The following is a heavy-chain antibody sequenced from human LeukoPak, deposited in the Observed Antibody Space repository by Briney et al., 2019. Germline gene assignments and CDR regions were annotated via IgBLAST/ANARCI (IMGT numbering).Heavy chain of an antibody. Sequence: RASQTLSLTCGVSGYSVSSGYYWGLIRQPPKKGVGWIGSIDHSGTTYNDPSPKSQLTISIDTSKNQFSLKLSSVTAADPAMYHCATQGGRCSGGSCRYWYFDLWGRGTLVTVSS. J-gene: IGHJ2*01. CDR2: IDHSGTT. D-gene: IGHD2-15*01. V-gene: IGHV4-38-2*01. CDR1: GYSVSSGYY. CDR3: ATQGGRCSGGSCRYWYFDL.